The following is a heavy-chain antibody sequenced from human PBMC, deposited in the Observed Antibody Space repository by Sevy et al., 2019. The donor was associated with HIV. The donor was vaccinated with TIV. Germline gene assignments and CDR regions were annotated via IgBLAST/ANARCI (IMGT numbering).Heavy chain of an antibody. D-gene: IGHD1-1*01. CDR3: ARDWDWNDGRVNYGMDV. CDR1: GFTVSSNY. Sequence: GGSLRLSCAASGFTVSSNYMSWVRQAPGQGLEWVSVIYSGGSTYYADSVKGRFTISRDNSKNTLYLQMNSLRAEDTAVYYCARDWDWNDGRVNYGMDVWGQGTTVTVSS. CDR2: IYSGGST. V-gene: IGHV3-53*01. J-gene: IGHJ6*02.